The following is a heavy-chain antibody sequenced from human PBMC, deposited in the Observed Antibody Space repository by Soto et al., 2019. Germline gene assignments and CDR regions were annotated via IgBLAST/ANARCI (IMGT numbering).Heavy chain of an antibody. CDR3: ARHQFLDYYYYYGMDV. V-gene: IGHV5-51*01. CDR1: GYSFTSYW. J-gene: IGHJ6*02. D-gene: IGHD3-3*01. Sequence: GESLKISCKGSGYSFTSYWIGWVRQMPGKGLEWMGIIYPGDSDTRYSPSFQGQVTISADKSISTAYLQWSSLKASDIAMYYCARHQFLDYYYYYGMDVWGQGTTVTVSS. CDR2: IYPGDSDT.